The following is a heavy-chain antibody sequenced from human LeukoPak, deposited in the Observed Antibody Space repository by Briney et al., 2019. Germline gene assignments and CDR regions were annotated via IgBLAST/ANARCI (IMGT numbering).Heavy chain of an antibody. CDR3: ARHVSLVGATSFFDY. D-gene: IGHD1-26*01. Sequence: SETLSLTCTVSGGSISSYYWSWIRQPPGKGLEWIGYIYYSGSTNYNPSLKSRVTISVDTSKNQFSLKLSSVTAADTAVYYCARHVSLVGATSFFDYWGQGTLVTVSS. V-gene: IGHV4-59*08. CDR2: IYYSGST. J-gene: IGHJ4*02. CDR1: GGSISSYY.